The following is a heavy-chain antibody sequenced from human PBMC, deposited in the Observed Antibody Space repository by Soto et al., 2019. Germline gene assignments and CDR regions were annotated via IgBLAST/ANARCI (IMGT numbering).Heavy chain of an antibody. CDR2: INHSGST. V-gene: IGHV4-34*01. D-gene: IGHD6-19*01. Sequence: KTSETLSLTCAVYGGSFSGYYWSWIRQPPGKGLEWIGEINHSGSTNYNPSLKSRVTISVDTSKNQFSLKLSSVTAADTAVYYCARVVSSGWPRSTSYFDYWGQGTLVTVSS. CDR1: GGSFSGYY. CDR3: ARVVSSGWPRSTSYFDY. J-gene: IGHJ4*02.